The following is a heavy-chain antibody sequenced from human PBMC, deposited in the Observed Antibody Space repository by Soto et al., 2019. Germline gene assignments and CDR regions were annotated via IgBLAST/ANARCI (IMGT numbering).Heavy chain of an antibody. V-gene: IGHV3-15*07. CDR3: TTMAQY. CDR2: IKTKTEGDRT. D-gene: IGHD3-10*01. CDR1: GFPFNKAW. Sequence: EVQLVQSGGGLVKPGGSLTLSCAASGFPFNKAWMNWVRQAPGKGLEWVGRIKTKTEGDRTDHPAPVKGRFTISRDDPKNTVYLQMSSLRTVDTAVYYCTTMAQYWAQGTLVSVSS. J-gene: IGHJ4*02.